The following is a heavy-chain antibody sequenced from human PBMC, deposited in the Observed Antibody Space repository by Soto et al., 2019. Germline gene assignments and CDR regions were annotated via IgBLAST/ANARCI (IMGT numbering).Heavy chain of an antibody. CDR1: GFTFSSYG. Sequence: QVQLVESGGGVVQPGRSLRLSCAASGFTFSSYGMHWVRQAPGKGLEWVAVIWYDGSNKYYADSVKGRFTISRDNSKNTLYLQMNSLRAEDTAVYYCGRGEEVATIRARWFDYWGQGTLVTVSS. CDR2: IWYDGSNK. D-gene: IGHD5-12*01. J-gene: IGHJ4*02. CDR3: GRGEEVATIRARWFDY. V-gene: IGHV3-33*01.